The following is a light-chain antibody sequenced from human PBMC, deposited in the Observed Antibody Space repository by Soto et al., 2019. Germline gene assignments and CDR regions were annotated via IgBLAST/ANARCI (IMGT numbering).Light chain of an antibody. J-gene: IGKJ1*01. CDR2: GAS. CDR1: QSVSSN. V-gene: IGKV3-15*01. Sequence: EIVMTQSPATLSVSPGERATLSCRASQSVSSNLAWYQQKPGQAPRLLIYGASTRATGIPARFSGSGSGTELTLTISSLQSEDFAVNYCQQYNNWPPVTFGQGTKVEIK. CDR3: QQYNNWPPVT.